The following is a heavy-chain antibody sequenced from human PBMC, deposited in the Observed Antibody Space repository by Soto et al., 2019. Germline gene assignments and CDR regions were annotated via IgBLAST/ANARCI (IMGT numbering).Heavy chain of an antibody. CDR2: INHSGSI. CDR1: GGSFSGYY. CDR3: AGGSQWLDY. J-gene: IGHJ4*02. Sequence: QVRLQHWGAGLLKPSETLSLTCAVHGGSFSGYYWSWIRQPPGKGLEWIGEINHSGSIHYNPSLKSRVTVSADTPNDQLSLKLSSVTAADTALYYGAGGSQWLDYWGQGALFTVAS. V-gene: IGHV4-34*01. D-gene: IGHD6-19*01.